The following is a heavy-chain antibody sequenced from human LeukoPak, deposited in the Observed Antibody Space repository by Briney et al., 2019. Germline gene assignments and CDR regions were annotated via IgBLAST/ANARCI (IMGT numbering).Heavy chain of an antibody. CDR2: INHSGST. V-gene: IGHV4-34*01. Sequence: SETLSLTCAVYGGSFSGYYWSWIRQPPGKGLEWIGEINHSGSTNYNPALKRRGTISVDTSKTQFSLQLSSVTAADTAVYYCARNAPTKYYYDSSGYYYFDYWGQGTLVTVSS. D-gene: IGHD3-22*01. CDR1: GGSFSGYY. CDR3: ARNAPTKYYYDSSGYYYFDY. J-gene: IGHJ4*02.